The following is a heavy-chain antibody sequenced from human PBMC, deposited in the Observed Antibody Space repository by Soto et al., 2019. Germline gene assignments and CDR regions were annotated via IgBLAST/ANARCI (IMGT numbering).Heavy chain of an antibody. D-gene: IGHD3-10*01. CDR2: IWSGGAI. CDR1: AFTVSNNY. CDR3: AGDPNRGY. J-gene: IGHJ4*02. V-gene: IGHV3-66*01. Sequence: AQLVESGGDLVQPGGSLRLSCSVSAFTVSNNYMSWVRQAPGKGLEWVELIWSGGAIEYVDSVRGRFTISRDNSKNTQYLQMSNLRVADTAVYYCAGDPNRGYWGEGTLVTVSP.